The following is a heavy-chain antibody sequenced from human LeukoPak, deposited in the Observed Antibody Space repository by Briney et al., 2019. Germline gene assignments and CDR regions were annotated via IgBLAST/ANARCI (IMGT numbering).Heavy chain of an antibody. CDR3: ARDLAFLAVPAANGWFDP. CDR1: GYTFTSYG. V-gene: IGHV1-18*01. CDR2: ISTYNGDT. Sequence: ASVKVSCKASGYTFTSYGIIWVRQAPGQGLEWMGWISTYNGDTKYTQRLQGRVTLTSDTSTDTVYMEVRSLKSDDTAVYYCARDLAFLAVPAANGWFDPWGQGTLVIVSS. J-gene: IGHJ5*02. D-gene: IGHD6-19*01.